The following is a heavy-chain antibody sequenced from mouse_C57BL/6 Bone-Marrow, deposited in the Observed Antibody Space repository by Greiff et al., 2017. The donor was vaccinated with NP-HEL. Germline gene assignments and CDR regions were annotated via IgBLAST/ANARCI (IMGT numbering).Heavy chain of an antibody. Sequence: QVQLQQSGAELARPGASVKMSCKASGYTFTSYTMHWVKQRPGQGLEWIGYINPSRGYTKYNQKFKDKATLTADKSSSTAYMQLSSLTSEDSAVYYCARDSTTVVPFAYWGQGTLVTVSA. V-gene: IGHV1-4*01. J-gene: IGHJ3*01. CDR2: INPSRGYT. CDR1: GYTFTSYT. CDR3: ARDSTTVVPFAY. D-gene: IGHD1-1*01.